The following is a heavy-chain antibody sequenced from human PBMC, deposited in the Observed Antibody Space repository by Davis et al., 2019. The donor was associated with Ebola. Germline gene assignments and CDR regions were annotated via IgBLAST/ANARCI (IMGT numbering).Heavy chain of an antibody. CDR2: ISYDGGNK. V-gene: IGHV3-30*03. CDR3: ARSIAAAVLGWIDY. D-gene: IGHD6-13*01. J-gene: IGHJ4*02. CDR1: GFTFSSYG. Sequence: GESLKISCAASGFTFSSYGMHWVRQAPGKGLEWVAVISYDGGNKYYADSVKGRFTISRDNSKNTLYLQMNSLRAEDTAVYYCARSIAAAVLGWIDYWGQGTLVTVSS.